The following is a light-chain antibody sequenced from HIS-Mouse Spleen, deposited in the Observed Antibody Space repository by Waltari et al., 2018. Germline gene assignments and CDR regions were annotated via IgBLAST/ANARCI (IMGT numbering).Light chain of an antibody. CDR1: SSDVGFYNM. J-gene: IGLJ3*02. CDR3: CSYAGSSTWV. V-gene: IGLV2-23*01. CDR2: EGS. Sequence: QSALTQPASVSGSPGQSITISCTGTSSDVGFYNMFSWSQQHPVKAPNTMIYEGSKRPAGVSNRFSGSKSGNTASLTIAGLQAEEEEDYDCCSYAGSSTWVFGGGTKLTV.